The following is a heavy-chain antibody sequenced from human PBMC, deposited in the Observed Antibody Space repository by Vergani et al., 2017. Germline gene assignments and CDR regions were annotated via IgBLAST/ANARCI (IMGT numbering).Heavy chain of an antibody. Sequence: QVQLQQWGAGLLKPSETLSLTCAVYGGSFSGYYWSWIRQPPGKGLEWIGEINHSGSTNYNPSLKSRVTISVDTSKTQFSLKLSSVTAAATAVYYCARTYYDFWSGYFRFGGWFDPWGQGTLVTVSS. V-gene: IGHV4-34*01. CDR3: ARTYYDFWSGYFRFGGWFDP. CDR1: GGSFSGYY. D-gene: IGHD3-3*01. CDR2: INHSGST. J-gene: IGHJ5*02.